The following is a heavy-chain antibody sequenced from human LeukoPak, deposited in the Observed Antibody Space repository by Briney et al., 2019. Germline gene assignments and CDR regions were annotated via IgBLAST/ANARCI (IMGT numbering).Heavy chain of an antibody. Sequence: GESLKISCKGSGYSFTSYWIGWVRPMPGQGLEWRGIIYPGDSNARYSTSFQGQVTISADKSISTAYLQWSSLKASDTAMYYCARSLYYYDSSGYLRDAFDIWGQGTMVTVSS. V-gene: IGHV5-51*01. CDR2: IYPGDSNA. D-gene: IGHD3-22*01. CDR1: GYSFTSYW. CDR3: ARSLYYYDSSGYLRDAFDI. J-gene: IGHJ3*02.